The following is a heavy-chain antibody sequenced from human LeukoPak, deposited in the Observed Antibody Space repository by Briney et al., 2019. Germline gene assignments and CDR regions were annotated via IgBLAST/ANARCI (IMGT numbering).Heavy chain of an antibody. Sequence: PGGSLRLSCAASGFTFSDYYMSWIRQAPGKGLEWVSYISSSGSTIYYAESVKGRFTISRDNAKNSLYLQMNSLRAEDTAVYYCARDTGVTTVVPGYSFDYWGQGTLVTVSS. CDR2: ISSSGSTI. D-gene: IGHD4-23*01. CDR1: GFTFSDYY. V-gene: IGHV3-11*01. CDR3: ARDTGVTTVVPGYSFDY. J-gene: IGHJ4*02.